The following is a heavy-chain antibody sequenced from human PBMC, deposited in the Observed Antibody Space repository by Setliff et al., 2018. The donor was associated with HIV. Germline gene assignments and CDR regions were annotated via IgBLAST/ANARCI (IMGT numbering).Heavy chain of an antibody. CDR2: IYTSGSP. V-gene: IGHV4-59*11. CDR1: GGSISSHY. D-gene: IGHD2-21*02. J-gene: IGHJ4*02. CDR3: ARYLFCGGDCYSGFDY. Sequence: PSETLSLTCTVSGGSISSHYWSWIRQPPGKGLEWIGHIYTSGSPHYKSSLTSRVTISLDTSKNQFSLRLTSVTAADTAVYYCARYLFCGGDCYSGFDYWGQGTLVTVSS.